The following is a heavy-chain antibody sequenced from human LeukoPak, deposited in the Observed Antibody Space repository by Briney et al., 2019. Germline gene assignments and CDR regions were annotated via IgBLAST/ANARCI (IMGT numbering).Heavy chain of an antibody. CDR1: GFTFSGYN. J-gene: IGHJ4*02. D-gene: IGHD3-10*01. CDR2: ISTTGTTM. CDR3: ARAGSHWHYVY. Sequence: GGSLRLSCAASGFTFSGYNINWVRQAPGKGLEWISYISTTGTTMYYADSVKGRFTISRDNAKNSLSLQMNNLRVEDTAVYYCARAGSHWHYVYWGQGTVVTVSS. V-gene: IGHV3-48*04.